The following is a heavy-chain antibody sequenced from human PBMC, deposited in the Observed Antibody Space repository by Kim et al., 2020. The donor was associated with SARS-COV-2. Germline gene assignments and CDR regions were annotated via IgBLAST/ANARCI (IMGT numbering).Heavy chain of an antibody. V-gene: IGHV4-59*08. CDR3: ARRGSKAVAGYYYFDY. D-gene: IGHD6-19*01. J-gene: IGHJ4*02. Sequence: SETLSLTCTVSGGSISSYYWSWIRQPPGKGLEWIGYIYYSGSTNYNPSLMSRVTISVDTSKNQFSLKLSSVTAADTAVYYCARRGSKAVAGYYYFDYWGQGTLVTVSS. CDR1: GGSISSYY. CDR2: IYYSGST.